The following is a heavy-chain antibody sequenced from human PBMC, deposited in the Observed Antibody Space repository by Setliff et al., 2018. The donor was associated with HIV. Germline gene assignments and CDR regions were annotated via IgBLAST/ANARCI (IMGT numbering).Heavy chain of an antibody. CDR3: ARGYYDFWSGPFKYYYYYMDV. CDR1: GGSISSYY. D-gene: IGHD3-3*01. V-gene: IGHV4-59*01. Sequence: PSETLSLTCTVSGGSISSYYWSWIRQPPGKGLEWIGYIYYSGSTNHNPSLKSRVTISVDTSKNQFSLRLSSVTAADTAVYYCARGYYDFWSGPFKYYYYYMDVWGKGTTVTVSS. J-gene: IGHJ6*03. CDR2: IYYSGST.